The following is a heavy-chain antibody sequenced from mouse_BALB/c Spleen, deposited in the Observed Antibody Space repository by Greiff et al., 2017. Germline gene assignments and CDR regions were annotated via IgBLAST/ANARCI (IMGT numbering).Heavy chain of an antibody. J-gene: IGHJ2*01. D-gene: IGHD1-1*01. V-gene: IGHV5-17*02. Sequence: EVQRVESGGGLVQPGGSRKLSCAASGFTFSSFGMHWVRQAPEKGLEWVAYISSGSSTIYYADTVKGRFTISRDNPKNTLFLQMTSLRSEDTAMYYCARSGTVVPYYFDYWGQGTTLTVSS. CDR3: ARSGTVVPYYFDY. CDR2: ISSGSSTI. CDR1: GFTFSSFG.